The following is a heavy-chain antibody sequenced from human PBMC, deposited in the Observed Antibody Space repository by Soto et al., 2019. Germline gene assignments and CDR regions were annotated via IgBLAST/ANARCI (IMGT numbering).Heavy chain of an antibody. J-gene: IGHJ6*02. CDR2: IYPGDSDT. Sequence: GESLKISCKGSGYSFTSYWIGWVRQMPGKGLEWMGIIYPGDSDTRYSPSFQGHVTISADKSISTAYLQWSSLKASDTAMYYCARKWAAAGVLYYYGMDVWGQGTTVTVSS. V-gene: IGHV5-51*01. CDR3: ARKWAAAGVLYYYGMDV. D-gene: IGHD6-13*01. CDR1: GYSFTSYW.